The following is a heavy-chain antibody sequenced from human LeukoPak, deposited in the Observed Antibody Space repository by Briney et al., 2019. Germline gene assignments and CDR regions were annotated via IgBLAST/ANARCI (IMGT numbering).Heavy chain of an antibody. D-gene: IGHD6-13*01. CDR1: GYSISSGYY. CDR2: IYRSGST. V-gene: IGHV4-38-2*01. Sequence: SETLSLTCAVSGYSISSGYYWGWIRPPPGKGLEWIGIIYRSGSTYYNPSLKSRVTISVDTSKNQFSLKLSSVTAADTAVYYCARHFKDRGSSWYGVFDYWGQGTLVTVSS. CDR3: ARHFKDRGSSWYGVFDY. J-gene: IGHJ4*02.